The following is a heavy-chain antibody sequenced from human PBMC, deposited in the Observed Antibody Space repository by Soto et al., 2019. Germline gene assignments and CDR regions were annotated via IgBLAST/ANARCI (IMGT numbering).Heavy chain of an antibody. CDR1: GHSYTTYW. CDR2: IYPGDSDT. Sequence: EVQLVQSGAEVKKPGESLKISCKGSGHSYTTYWIGWVRQMPGKGLEWMGVIYPGDSDTRYSPSFQGQVTISADKSTSTADLQWSSLKASDTAMYYCATHPYYYDSSGYYTWGQGTLVTVSS. V-gene: IGHV5-51*01. J-gene: IGHJ5*02. CDR3: ATHPYYYDSSGYYT. D-gene: IGHD3-22*01.